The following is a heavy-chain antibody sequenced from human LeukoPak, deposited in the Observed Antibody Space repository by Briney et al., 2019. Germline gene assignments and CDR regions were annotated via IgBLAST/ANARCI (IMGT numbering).Heavy chain of an antibody. J-gene: IGHJ4*02. V-gene: IGHV3-21*01. D-gene: IGHD6-13*01. CDR3: ARVARQLAGY. CDR1: GFTFSRFT. Sequence: GGSLRLSCAASGFTFSRFTMNWVRQAPGKGLEWVSSIDSSSNDIDYADSVKGRFTISRDNAKNSLYLQMNSLRAEDTAVYYCARVARQLAGYWGQGTLVTVSS. CDR2: IDSSSNDI.